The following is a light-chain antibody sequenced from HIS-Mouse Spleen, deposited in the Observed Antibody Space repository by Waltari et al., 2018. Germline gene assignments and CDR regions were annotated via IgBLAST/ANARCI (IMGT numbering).Light chain of an antibody. CDR1: SSDVGSHNL. V-gene: IGLV2-23*01. Sequence: QSALTQPASLSGSPGQSITISCTGTSSDVGSHNLVSWYQQHPGQAPKLMIYEGSKRPSGVSNRFSGSKSGTTASLTISGLQAEDEADYYCCSYAGSSTWVFGGGTKLTVL. J-gene: IGLJ3*02. CDR2: EGS. CDR3: CSYAGSSTWV.